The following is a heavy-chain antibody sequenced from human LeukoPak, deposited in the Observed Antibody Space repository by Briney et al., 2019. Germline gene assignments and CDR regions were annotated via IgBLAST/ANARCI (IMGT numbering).Heavy chain of an antibody. Sequence: SETLSLTCTVSGGSISSYYWSWIRQPPEKGLEWIGYIYYSGSTNYNPSLTSRVTMSVDTSKNQFSLKLSSVTAADTAVYYCAREGEYSYGYNYYHQYMDVWGKGTSVTVSS. CDR2: IYYSGST. D-gene: IGHD5-18*01. CDR3: AREGEYSYGYNYYHQYMDV. CDR1: GGSISSYY. V-gene: IGHV4-59*01. J-gene: IGHJ6*03.